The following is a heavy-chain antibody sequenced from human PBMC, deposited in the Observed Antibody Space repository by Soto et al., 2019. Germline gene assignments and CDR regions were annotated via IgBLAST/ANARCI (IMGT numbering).Heavy chain of an antibody. CDR2: IYYSGST. Sequence: SETLSLTCPVSGGSISSGGYYWSWIRQHPGKGLEWIGYIYYSGSTYYNPSLKSRVTISVDTSKNQFSLKLSSVTAADTAVYYCARGLTIFGVPQGFDPWGQGTLVTVSS. V-gene: IGHV4-31*03. D-gene: IGHD3-3*01. J-gene: IGHJ5*02. CDR3: ARGLTIFGVPQGFDP. CDR1: GGSISSGGYY.